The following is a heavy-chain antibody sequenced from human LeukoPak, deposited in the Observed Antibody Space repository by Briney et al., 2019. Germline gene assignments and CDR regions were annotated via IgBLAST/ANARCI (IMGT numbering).Heavy chain of an antibody. CDR3: VRASVESGGAFDI. CDR2: ISYSGST. Sequence: SETLSLTCTVSGASISSYYWSWVRQPPGKGLEWIGFISYSGSTNYNASLKSRATISVDTSKNQLSLKLSSVTAADTAVYYCVRASVESGGAFDIWGQGTMVTVSS. CDR1: GASISSYY. V-gene: IGHV4-59*01. D-gene: IGHD2-15*01. J-gene: IGHJ3*02.